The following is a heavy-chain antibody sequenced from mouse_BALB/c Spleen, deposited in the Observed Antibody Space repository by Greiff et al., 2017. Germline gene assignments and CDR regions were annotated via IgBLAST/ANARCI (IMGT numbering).Heavy chain of an antibody. CDR3: ARPLTTVVARYAMDY. CDR1: GFTFSSYT. Sequence: EVKLQESGGGLVQPGGSLKLSCAASGFTFSSYTMSWVRQTPEKRLEWVAYISNGGGSTYYPDTVKGRFTISRDNAKNTLYLQMSSLKSEDTAMYYCARPLTTVVARYAMDYWGQGTSVTVSS. V-gene: IGHV5-12-2*01. CDR2: ISNGGGST. D-gene: IGHD1-1*01. J-gene: IGHJ4*01.